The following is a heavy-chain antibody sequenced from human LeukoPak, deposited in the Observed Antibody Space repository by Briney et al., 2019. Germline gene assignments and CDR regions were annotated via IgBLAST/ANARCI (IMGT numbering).Heavy chain of an antibody. J-gene: IGHJ6*03. D-gene: IGHD3-22*01. CDR3: ARDQYYYDSSGYFYYMDV. CDR1: GYSISSGYY. Sequence: TSETLSLTCTVSGYSISSGYYWGWIRQPPGKGLEWIGSIYHSGSTNYNPSLKSRVTMSVDTSKNQFSLKLSSVTAVDTAVYYCARDQYYYDSSGYFYYMDVWGKGTTVTISS. V-gene: IGHV4-38-2*02. CDR2: IYHSGST.